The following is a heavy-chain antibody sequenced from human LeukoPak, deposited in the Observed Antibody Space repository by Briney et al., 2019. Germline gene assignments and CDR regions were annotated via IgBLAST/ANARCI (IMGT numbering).Heavy chain of an antibody. J-gene: IGHJ3*02. D-gene: IGHD3-9*01. Sequence: PSQTLSLTCTVSGGSISRGGYYWSWIRQHPGKGLEWIGYIYYSGSTDYNPSLKSRFTMSVDTSKNQFSLKLSSVTAADTAVYYCASADYDMAFDIWGQGTMVTVSS. CDR1: GGSISRGGYY. CDR3: ASADYDMAFDI. CDR2: IYYSGST. V-gene: IGHV4-31*03.